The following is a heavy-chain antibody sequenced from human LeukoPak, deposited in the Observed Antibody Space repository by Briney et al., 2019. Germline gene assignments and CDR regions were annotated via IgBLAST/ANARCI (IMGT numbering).Heavy chain of an antibody. V-gene: IGHV3-23*01. Sequence: PGGSLRLSCAASGFTFSSYAMSWVRQAPGKGLEWVSAISGSGGSTHYADSVKGRFTISRDNSKNTLYLQMNSLRAEDTAVYYCAKDLALYDYVWGSYRSATPQDYWGQGTLVTVSS. D-gene: IGHD3-16*02. CDR1: GFTFSSYA. CDR2: ISGSGGST. J-gene: IGHJ4*02. CDR3: AKDLALYDYVWGSYRSATPQDY.